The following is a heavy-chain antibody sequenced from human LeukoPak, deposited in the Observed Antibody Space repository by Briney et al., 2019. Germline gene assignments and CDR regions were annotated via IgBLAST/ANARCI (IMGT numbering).Heavy chain of an antibody. CDR2: INHSGST. Sequence: SETLSLTCAVYGGSFSGYYWSWIRQPPGKWLEWIGEINHSGSTNYNPSLKSRVTISVDTSKNQFSLKLSSVTAADTAVYYCARGLTVGATTAYNFDYWGQGTLVTVSS. J-gene: IGHJ4*02. V-gene: IGHV4-34*01. D-gene: IGHD1-26*01. CDR1: GGSFSGYY. CDR3: ARGLTVGATTAYNFDY.